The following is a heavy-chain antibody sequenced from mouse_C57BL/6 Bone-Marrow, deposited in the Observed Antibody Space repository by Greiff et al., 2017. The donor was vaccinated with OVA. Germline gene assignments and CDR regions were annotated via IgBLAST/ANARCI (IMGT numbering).Heavy chain of an antibody. Sequence: EVMLVESGGGLVQPGGSLKLSCAASGFTFSDYYMYWVRQTPEKRLEWVAYISNGGGSTYYPDTVKGRFTISRDNAKNTLYLQMSRLKSEDTAMYYCARHTDYYSNYVGAAMDYWGQGTSVTVSS. V-gene: IGHV5-12*01. J-gene: IGHJ4*01. D-gene: IGHD2-5*01. CDR2: ISNGGGST. CDR3: ARHTDYYSNYVGAAMDY. CDR1: GFTFSDYY.